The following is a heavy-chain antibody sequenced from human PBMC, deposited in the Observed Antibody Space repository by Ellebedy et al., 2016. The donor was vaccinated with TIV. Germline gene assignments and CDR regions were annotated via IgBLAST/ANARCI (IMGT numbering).Heavy chain of an antibody. CDR2: IDYSGSP. CDR3: ARALGYTGSASHYFDH. Sequence: SETLSLTXSVSGESISGYYWNWIRQSPGKGLEWIGYIDYSGSPNYSPSLRSRVTISQDMSKNQVSLKLTSVTAADTAVYYCARALGYTGSASHYFDHWGQGTLATV. D-gene: IGHD5-18*01. CDR1: GESISGYY. V-gene: IGHV4-59*01. J-gene: IGHJ4*02.